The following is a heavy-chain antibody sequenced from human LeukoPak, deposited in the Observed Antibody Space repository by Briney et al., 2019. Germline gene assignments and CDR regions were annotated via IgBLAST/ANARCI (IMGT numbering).Heavy chain of an antibody. J-gene: IGHJ5*02. D-gene: IGHD2-2*01. CDR2: IYYSGST. Sequence: SETLSLTCTVSGYSISSGYYWGWIRQPPGKGLEWIGYIYYSGSTNYNPSLKSRVTISVDTSKNQFSLKLSSVTAADTAVYYCARGSGIVVVPAANSFDPWGQGTLVTVSS. CDR3: ARGSGIVVVPAANSFDP. V-gene: IGHV4-61*01. CDR1: GYSISSGYY.